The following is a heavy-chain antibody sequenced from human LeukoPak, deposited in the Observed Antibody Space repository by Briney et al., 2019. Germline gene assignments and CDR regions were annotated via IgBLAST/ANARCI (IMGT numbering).Heavy chain of an antibody. CDR2: INPNSGAT. D-gene: IGHD3-22*01. J-gene: IGHJ4*02. V-gene: IGHV1-2*02. CDR3: ARDQHSSGYYYFDY. Sequence: INPNSGATNYAQNFQGRVTMNRERYISTAYMELSSLRSDDTAVYYCARDQHSSGYYYFDYWGQGTLVTVSS.